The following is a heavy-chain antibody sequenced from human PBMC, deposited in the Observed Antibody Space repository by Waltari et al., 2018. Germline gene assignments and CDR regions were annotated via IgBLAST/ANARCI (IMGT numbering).Heavy chain of an antibody. J-gene: IGHJ3*02. D-gene: IGHD3-22*01. V-gene: IGHV4-59*01. Sequence: QVQLQESGPGLVKPSETLSLTCTVSGGSISSYYWSWIRQPPGKGLEWIGYIYYSGSTNYNPSLKSRVTISVDTSKNQFSLKLSSVTAADTAVYYCARTYYYDSSGYYDTEDAFDIWGQGTMVTVSS. CDR2: IYYSGST. CDR3: ARTYYYDSSGYYDTEDAFDI. CDR1: GGSISSYY.